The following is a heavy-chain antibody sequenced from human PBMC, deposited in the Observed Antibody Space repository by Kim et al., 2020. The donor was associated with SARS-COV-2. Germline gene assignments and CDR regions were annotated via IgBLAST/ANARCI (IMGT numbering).Heavy chain of an antibody. J-gene: IGHJ4*02. V-gene: IGHV3-15*01. CDR1: GFTFSNAW. D-gene: IGHD3-16*01. Sequence: GGSLRLSCAASGFTFSNAWMSWVRQAPGKGLEWVGRIKSKTDGGTTDYAAPVKGRFTISRDDSKNTLYLQMNSLKTEDTAVYYCTTVYDYVWGSYYSDYWGQGTLVTVSS. CDR3: TTVYDYVWGSYYSDY. CDR2: IKSKTDGGTT.